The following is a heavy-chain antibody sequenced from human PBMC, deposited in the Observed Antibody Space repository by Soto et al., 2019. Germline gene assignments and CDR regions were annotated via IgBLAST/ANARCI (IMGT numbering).Heavy chain of an antibody. CDR2: INPHSGGT. Sequence: QVQVVQSGAEVKKPGASVKVSCKTSGYTFTGCNVNWVRQAPGQGLEWMGWINPHSGGTNYAQKFHGRVTMTRDTSISTAYMELNSLTSDDTAVYYCVRGDRFDPWGQGTLVTVSS. CDR3: VRGDRFDP. V-gene: IGHV1-2*02. CDR1: GYTFTGCN. J-gene: IGHJ5*02. D-gene: IGHD3-16*01.